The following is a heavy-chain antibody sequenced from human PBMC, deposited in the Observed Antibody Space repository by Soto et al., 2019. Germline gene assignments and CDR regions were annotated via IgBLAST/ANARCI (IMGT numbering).Heavy chain of an antibody. D-gene: IGHD1-1*01. CDR1: GGSVSSGSHY. V-gene: IGHV4-61*01. Sequence: SESLSLTCTVSGGSVSSGSHYWSWIRQPPGKGLEWIGYIYYGGSTNYNPSLKSRVTILEDTSKNQFSLKLNSVTAADTAVYYCARQGRMGTFDYWGQGALVTVSS. J-gene: IGHJ4*02. CDR2: IYYGGST. CDR3: ARQGRMGTFDY.